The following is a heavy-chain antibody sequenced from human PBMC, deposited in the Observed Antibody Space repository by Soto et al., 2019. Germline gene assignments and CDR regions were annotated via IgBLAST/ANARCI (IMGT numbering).Heavy chain of an antibody. CDR3: AREPSYSSSWYYYYGMDV. V-gene: IGHV6-1*01. CDR1: GDSVSSNSAA. CDR2: TYYRSKWYN. J-gene: IGHJ6*02. D-gene: IGHD6-13*01. Sequence: SQTLSLTCAIPGDSVSSNSAAWNWIRQSPSRGLEWLGRTYYRSKWYNDYAVSVKSRITINPDTSKNQFSLQLNSVTPEDTAVYYCAREPSYSSSWYYYYGMDVWGQGTTVTVSS.